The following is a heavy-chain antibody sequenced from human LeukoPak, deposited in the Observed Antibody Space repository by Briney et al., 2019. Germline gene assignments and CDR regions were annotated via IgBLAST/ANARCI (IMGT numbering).Heavy chain of an antibody. D-gene: IGHD3-10*01. CDR2: IYHSGST. CDR1: DYSISSGYY. CDR3: ARHWFGEYFDY. Sequence: SETLSLTCAVSDYSISSGYYWGWIRQPPGKGLEWIGSIYHSGSTYYNPSLKSRVTISVDTSKNQFSLKLSSVTAADTAVYYCARHWFGEYFDYWGQGTLVTVSS. J-gene: IGHJ4*02. V-gene: IGHV4-38-2*01.